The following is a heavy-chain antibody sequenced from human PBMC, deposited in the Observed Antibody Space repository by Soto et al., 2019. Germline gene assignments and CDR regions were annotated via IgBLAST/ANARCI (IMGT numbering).Heavy chain of an antibody. V-gene: IGHV3-23*01. J-gene: IGHJ6*02. D-gene: IGHD2-15*01. CDR3: AKTIHQDVVVVAADKYGMDV. CDR2: ISGSGGST. Sequence: GGSLRLSCAASGFTFSSYAMSWVRQAPGKGLEWVSAISGSGGSTYYADSVKGRFTISRDNSKNTLYLQMNSLRAEDTAVYYCAKTIHQDVVVVAADKYGMDVWGQGTTVTVSS. CDR1: GFTFSSYA.